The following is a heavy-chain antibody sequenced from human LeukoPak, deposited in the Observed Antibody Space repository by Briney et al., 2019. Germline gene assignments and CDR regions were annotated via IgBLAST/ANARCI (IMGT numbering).Heavy chain of an antibody. J-gene: IGHJ4*02. D-gene: IGHD3-10*01. CDR1: GFTFDDYG. CDR2: INWNGGST. Sequence: PGGSLRLSCAASGFTFDDYGMSWVRQAPGKGLEWVSGINWNGGSTVYTDSVKGRFTISRDNAKNSLYLQMNSLRAEDTALYYCARSMAMVRGFDYWGQGTLVTVSS. V-gene: IGHV3-20*04. CDR3: ARSMAMVRGFDY.